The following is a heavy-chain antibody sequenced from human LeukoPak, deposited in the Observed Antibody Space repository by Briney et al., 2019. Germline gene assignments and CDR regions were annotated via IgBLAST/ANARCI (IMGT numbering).Heavy chain of an antibody. V-gene: IGHV4-59*01. CDR3: ARLSGSPWY. CDR1: GGSISSYY. J-gene: IGHJ4*02. D-gene: IGHD1-26*01. CDR2: ISDAGGT. Sequence: NPSETLSLTCTVSGGSISSYYWSWIRQPPGKGLEWIGYISDAGGTNYNPSLKSRVTMSVETSKNQIFLKLTSVTAADTAVYYCARLSGSPWYWGQGTLVTVSS.